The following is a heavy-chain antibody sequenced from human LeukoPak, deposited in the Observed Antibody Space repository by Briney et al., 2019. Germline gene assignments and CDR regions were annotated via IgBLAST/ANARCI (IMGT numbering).Heavy chain of an antibody. Sequence: SSVKVSCKASGGTFSSYAISWVRQAPGQGLEWMGGIIPIFGTANYAQKFQGRVTITTDESTRTAYMELSSLRSEDTAVYYCARVPRADYYMDVWGKGTTVTVSS. V-gene: IGHV1-69*05. D-gene: IGHD4/OR15-4a*01. CDR3: ARVPRADYYMDV. CDR2: IIPIFGTA. CDR1: GGTFSSYA. J-gene: IGHJ6*03.